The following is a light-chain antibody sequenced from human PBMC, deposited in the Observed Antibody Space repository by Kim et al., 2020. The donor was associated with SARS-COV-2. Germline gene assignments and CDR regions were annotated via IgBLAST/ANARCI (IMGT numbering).Light chain of an antibody. J-gene: IGKJ1*01. CDR2: DTY. CDR3: QQRTNLPLT. Sequence: EIVLKQSPGTLSLSPGERATLSCRASQRVGKFLAWYQQKPGQAPRLLIYDTYYRATGIPARFSGSGSGTDFTLTISSLEPEDFAVYYCQQRTNLPLTFGQGTKVDIK. V-gene: IGKV3-11*01. CDR1: QRVGKF.